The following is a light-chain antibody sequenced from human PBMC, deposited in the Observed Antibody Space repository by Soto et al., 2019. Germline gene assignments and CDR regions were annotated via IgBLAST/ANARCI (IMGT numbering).Light chain of an antibody. CDR1: QSIISW. Sequence: DIQMTQSPSTLSASVGDRITITCRASQSIISWLAWDQQKPGKAPNLLIYKASTLESGVPLRFSGSGSGTEFTLAISSLQPDYFATYYCQQYNTYPWTFGQGTKVEIK. CDR3: QQYNTYPWT. CDR2: KAS. J-gene: IGKJ1*01. V-gene: IGKV1-5*03.